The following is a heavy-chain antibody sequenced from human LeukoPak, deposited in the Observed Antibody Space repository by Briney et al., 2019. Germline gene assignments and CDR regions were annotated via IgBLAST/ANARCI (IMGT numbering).Heavy chain of an antibody. CDR2: INSDGSST. J-gene: IGHJ4*02. Sequence: GGSLRLSCEASGFIFKSFWMHWVRQVPGKGPVWVARINSDGSSTDYADFAKGRFTISRDNGGNTLYLQMNSLRVEDTAIYYCARDPTLLWFGNLYFDHWGQGILVTVSS. CDR1: GFIFKSFW. D-gene: IGHD3-10*01. CDR3: ARDPTLLWFGNLYFDH. V-gene: IGHV3-74*01.